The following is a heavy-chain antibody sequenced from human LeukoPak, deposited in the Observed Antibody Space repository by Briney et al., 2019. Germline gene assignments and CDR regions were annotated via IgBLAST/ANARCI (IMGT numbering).Heavy chain of an antibody. CDR3: ARGLESYYYYYMDV. V-gene: IGHV7-4-1*02. J-gene: IGHJ6*03. Sequence: ASVKVSCKASGYTFTSYAMNWVRQAPGQGLEWMGRTNTNTGNPTYAQGFTGRFVFSLDTSVSTAYLQISSLKAEDTAVYYCARGLESYYYYYMDVWGKGTTVTI. CDR2: TNTNTGNP. CDR1: GYTFTSYA.